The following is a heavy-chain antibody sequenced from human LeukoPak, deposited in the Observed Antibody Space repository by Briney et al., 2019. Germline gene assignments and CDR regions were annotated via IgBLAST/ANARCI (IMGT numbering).Heavy chain of an antibody. CDR1: GGSFSGYY. CDR3: ARALSNSSPFGGDYYYMDV. Sequence: SETLSLTCAVYGGSFSGYYWSWIRQPPGKGLEWIGEINHSGSTNYNPSLKSRVTISVDTSKNQFSLKLTSVTAADTAVYYCARALSNSSPFGGDYYYMDVWGKGTTVTVSS. V-gene: IGHV4-34*01. J-gene: IGHJ6*03. CDR2: INHSGST. D-gene: IGHD3-10*01.